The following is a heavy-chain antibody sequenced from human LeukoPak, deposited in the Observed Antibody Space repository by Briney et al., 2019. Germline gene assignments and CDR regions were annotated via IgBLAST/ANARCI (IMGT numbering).Heavy chain of an antibody. CDR3: ARDGLTGTTGDWFDP. V-gene: IGHV1-18*01. CDR1: GYTFTDYG. D-gene: IGHD1-7*01. J-gene: IGHJ5*02. Sequence: ASVKVSCKASGYTFTDYGISWVRQAPGQGLEWMGWITTYNGNTNYAQKLQDRVTMTTDTSTSTAYMELRSLRSDDTAVYYCARDGLTGTTGDWFDPWGQGTQVTVSS. CDR2: ITTYNGNT.